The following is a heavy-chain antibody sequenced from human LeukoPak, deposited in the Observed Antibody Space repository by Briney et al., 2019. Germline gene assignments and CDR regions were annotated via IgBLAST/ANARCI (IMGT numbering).Heavy chain of an antibody. V-gene: IGHV3-66*01. J-gene: IGHJ6*02. CDR1: GFTVSSNY. D-gene: IGHD2-21*02. CDR3: ARSSTAIYYYYGMDV. Sequence: PGGSLRLSCAASGFTVSSNYMSWVRQAPGKGLEWVSVIYSGGSTYYADSVKGRFTISRDNSKNTLYLQMNSLRAEDTAVYYCARSSTAIYYYYGMDVWGQGTTVTVSS. CDR2: IYSGGST.